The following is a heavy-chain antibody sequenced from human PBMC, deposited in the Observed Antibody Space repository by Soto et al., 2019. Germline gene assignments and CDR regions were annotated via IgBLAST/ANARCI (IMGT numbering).Heavy chain of an antibody. CDR3: ARDFVVEFYYDSSVQDAFDI. CDR2: INPSGGST. CDR1: GYTFTSYY. D-gene: IGHD3-22*01. V-gene: IGHV1-46*01. Sequence: ASGKVSCKASGYTFTSYYMHWVRQAPGQGLEWMGIINPSGGSTSYAQKFQGRVTMTRDTSTSTVYMELSSLRSEDTAVYYCARDFVVEFYYDSSVQDAFDIRGKGTICTDSS. J-gene: IGHJ3*02.